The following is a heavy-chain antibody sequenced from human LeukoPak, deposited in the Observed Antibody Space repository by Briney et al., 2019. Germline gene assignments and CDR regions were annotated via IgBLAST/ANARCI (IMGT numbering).Heavy chain of an antibody. J-gene: IGHJ4*02. CDR3: ARSLIHPYCGGDCFGDY. D-gene: IGHD2-21*02. V-gene: IGHV1-18*01. CDR2: ISAYNGNT. CDR1: GYTFTSYG. Sequence: ASVKVSCKASGYTFTSYGISWVRQAPGQGLEWMGWISAYNGNTNYAQKLQGRVTMTTDTSTSTAYMELRSLRSDDTAVYYCARSLIHPYCGGDCFGDYWGQGTLVTVSS.